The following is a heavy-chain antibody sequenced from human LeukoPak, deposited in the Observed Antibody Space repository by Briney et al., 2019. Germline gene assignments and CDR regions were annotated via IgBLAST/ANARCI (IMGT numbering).Heavy chain of an antibody. CDR3: ARVNYYDSSGYPRMWYYYYMDV. CDR2: ISAYNGNT. Sequence: ASVKVSCKASGYTFTSYGISWVRQAPGQGLEWMGWISAYNGNTNYAQKLQGRVTMTTDTSTSTAYMELRSLRYDDTAVYYCARVNYYDSSGYPRMWYYYYMDVWGKGTTVTVSS. V-gene: IGHV1-18*01. J-gene: IGHJ6*03. CDR1: GYTFTSYG. D-gene: IGHD3-22*01.